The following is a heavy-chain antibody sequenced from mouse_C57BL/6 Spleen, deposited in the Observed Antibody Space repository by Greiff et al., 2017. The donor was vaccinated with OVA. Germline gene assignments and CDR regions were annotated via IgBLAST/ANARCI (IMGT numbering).Heavy chain of an antibody. J-gene: IGHJ1*03. Sequence: VQLKQSGPELVKPGDSVKISCKASGYSFTGYFMNWVMQSHGKSLEWIGRINPYNGDTFYNQKFKGKATLTVDKSSSTAHMELRSLTSEDSAVYYCARSYGSSGDWYFDVWGTGTTVTVSS. D-gene: IGHD1-1*01. CDR2: INPYNGDT. CDR3: ARSYGSSGDWYFDV. V-gene: IGHV1-20*01. CDR1: GYSFTGYF.